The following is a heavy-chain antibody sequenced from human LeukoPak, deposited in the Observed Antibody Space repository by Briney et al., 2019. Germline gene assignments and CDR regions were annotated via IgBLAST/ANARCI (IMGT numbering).Heavy chain of an antibody. CDR2: IYSSGST. J-gene: IGHJ3*02. CDR3: ARARNYYDSSGFYYEGDAFDI. CDR1: GGSISSYH. Sequence: ASETLSLTCTVSGGSISSYHWSWIRQPPGKGLESIGYIYSSGSTHYNPSLKSRVTISVDTSKNQFSLKLSSVTAADTAVYYCARARNYYDSSGFYYEGDAFDIWGQGTMVTVSS. V-gene: IGHV4-59*01. D-gene: IGHD3-22*01.